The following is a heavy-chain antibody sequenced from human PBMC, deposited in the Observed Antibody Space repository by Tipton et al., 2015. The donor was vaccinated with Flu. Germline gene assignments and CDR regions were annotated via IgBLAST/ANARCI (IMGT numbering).Heavy chain of an antibody. CDR2: IYYGGST. CDR3: ATTTYYYGSGSHDY. J-gene: IGHJ4*02. V-gene: IGHV4-39*01. Sequence: TLSLTCIVSGGSISSSTDYWGWIRQPPGKGLEWIGTIYYGGSTYYNPSLRSRVTISLDTSKNQFSLGLSSVIAADTAVYYCATTTYYYGSGSHDYWGQGTLVTVSS. CDR1: GGSISSSTDY. D-gene: IGHD3-10*01.